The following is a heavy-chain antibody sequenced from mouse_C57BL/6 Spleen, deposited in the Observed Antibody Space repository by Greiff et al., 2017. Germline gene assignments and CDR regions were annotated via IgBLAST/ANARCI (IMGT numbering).Heavy chain of an antibody. Sequence: QVQLQQPGAELVKPGASVKLSCKASGYTFTSYWMHWVKQRPGRGLEWIGRIDPNSGGTKYNEKFKSKATLTVDKPSSTAYLQLSSLTSEDSAVYLCASPPRYGSSYPWFAYWGQGTLVTVSA. CDR3: ASPPRYGSSYPWFAY. D-gene: IGHD1-1*01. CDR2: IDPNSGGT. V-gene: IGHV1-72*01. CDR1: GYTFTSYW. J-gene: IGHJ3*01.